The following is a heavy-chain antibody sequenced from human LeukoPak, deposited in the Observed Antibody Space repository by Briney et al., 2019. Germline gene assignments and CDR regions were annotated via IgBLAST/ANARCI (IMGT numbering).Heavy chain of an antibody. CDR1: GYTLTELS. CDR3: ARGFWQQAFDY. Sequence: ASVKVSCKVSGYTLTELSMHWVRQATGQGLEWMGWMNPNSGNTGYAQKFQGRVTITRNTSISTAYMELSSLRSEDTAVYYCARGFWQQAFDYWGQGTLVTVSS. CDR2: MNPNSGNT. D-gene: IGHD6-13*01. J-gene: IGHJ4*02. V-gene: IGHV1-8*03.